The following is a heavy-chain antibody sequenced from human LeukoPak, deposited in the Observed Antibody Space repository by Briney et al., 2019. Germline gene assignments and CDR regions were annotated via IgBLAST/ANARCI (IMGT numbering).Heavy chain of an antibody. CDR2: INHSGST. Sequence: PSETLSLTCAVYGGSFSGYYWSWIRQPPGKGLEWIGEINHSGSTNYNPSLKSRVTISVDTSKNQFSLKLSSVTAADTAVYYCARTRADCSSTSCAQRRVWFDPWGQGTLVPVSS. J-gene: IGHJ5*02. CDR1: GGSFSGYY. D-gene: IGHD2-2*01. V-gene: IGHV4-34*01. CDR3: ARTRADCSSTSCAQRRVWFDP.